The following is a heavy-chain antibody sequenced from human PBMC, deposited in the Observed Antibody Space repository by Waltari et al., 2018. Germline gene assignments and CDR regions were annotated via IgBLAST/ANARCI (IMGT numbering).Heavy chain of an antibody. Sequence: EVQLLESGGGLVQPGGSLRLSCAASGFTFSSYAMSWVRPAPGKGREWVSAISGSGGSTYYADSVKGRFTISRDNSKNTLYLQLNSLRAEDTAVYYCAKDSNGYCSGGSCYSSFDYWGQGTLVSVSS. CDR3: AKDSNGYCSGGSCYSSFDY. V-gene: IGHV3-23*01. J-gene: IGHJ4*02. CDR2: ISGSGGST. D-gene: IGHD2-15*01. CDR1: GFTFSSYA.